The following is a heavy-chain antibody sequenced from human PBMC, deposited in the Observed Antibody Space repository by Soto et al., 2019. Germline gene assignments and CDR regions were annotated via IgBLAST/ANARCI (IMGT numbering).Heavy chain of an antibody. J-gene: IGHJ4*02. D-gene: IGHD6-19*01. V-gene: IGHV3-74*01. Sequence: EVQLVESGGGLVQPGGSLRLSCAASGFTFSRYWMHWVRQAPGKGLVWVSHVNSDGSGTGYADFVRGRFTTSRDNAKNALYLEMNDLRAEDTAVYYCAATGYSIGWGYSWGQGTLVTVSS. CDR2: VNSDGSGT. CDR3: AATGYSIGWGYS. CDR1: GFTFSRYW.